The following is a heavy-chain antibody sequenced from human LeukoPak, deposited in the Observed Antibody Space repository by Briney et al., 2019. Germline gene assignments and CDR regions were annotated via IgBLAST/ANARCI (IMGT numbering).Heavy chain of an antibody. J-gene: IGHJ5*02. D-gene: IGHD2-2*01. CDR3: AGLVPAASWFDP. Sequence: GGXLRLSCAASGFTFSSYGMHWVRQAPGKGLEGVAFIRDDGSNKYYADSVKGRFTISRDNSKNTLYLHMNSLRAEDTAVYYCAGLVPAASWFDPWGQGTLVTVSS. V-gene: IGHV3-30*02. CDR2: IRDDGSNK. CDR1: GFTFSSYG.